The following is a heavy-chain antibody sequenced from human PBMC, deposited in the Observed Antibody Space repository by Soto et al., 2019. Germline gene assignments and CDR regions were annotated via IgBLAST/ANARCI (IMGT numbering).Heavy chain of an antibody. CDR1: EFTISSYS. D-gene: IGHD6-19*01. CDR2: ISYDGSSK. V-gene: IGHV3-30-3*01. Sequence: QVQLVESGGGVVQPGMSLRLSCTASEFTISSYSMHWVRQAPGEGLEWVAGISYDGSSKYNADSVKGPFTISRDKSKNTVYPHMHSLTVEDTAVYFCARDAVAMDYWGQGTLVTVSS. CDR3: ARDAVAMDY. J-gene: IGHJ4*02.